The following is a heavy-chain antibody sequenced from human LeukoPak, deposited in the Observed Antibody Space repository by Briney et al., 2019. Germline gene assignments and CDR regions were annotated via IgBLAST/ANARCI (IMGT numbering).Heavy chain of an antibody. D-gene: IGHD2-2*01. J-gene: IGHJ4*02. CDR2: ISAYNGNT. Sequence: ASVKAPCKASGYTFTSYGISWVRQAPGQGLEWMGWISAYNGNTNYAQKLQGRVTMTTDTSTSTAYMELRSLRSDDTAVYYCAREDCSSTSCYLGDYWGQGTLVTVSS. CDR3: AREDCSSTSCYLGDY. CDR1: GYTFTSYG. V-gene: IGHV1-18*01.